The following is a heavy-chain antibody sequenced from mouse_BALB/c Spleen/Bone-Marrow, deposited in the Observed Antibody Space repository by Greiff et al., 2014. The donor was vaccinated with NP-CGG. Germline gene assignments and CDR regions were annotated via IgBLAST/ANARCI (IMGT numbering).Heavy chain of an antibody. Sequence: QVQLQQPGAELARSGASVKMSCKASGYTFTSFTIHWVKQRPGQGLEWIGYINPSSGYTNYNQNFKDKATLTADKSASTAYMQLTSLPSEDSAVYYCARRDYGPFYALDYWGQGTSVTVSS. CDR3: ARRDYGPFYALDY. D-gene: IGHD1-2*01. CDR2: INPSSGYT. V-gene: IGHV1-4*01. CDR1: GYTFTSFT. J-gene: IGHJ4*01.